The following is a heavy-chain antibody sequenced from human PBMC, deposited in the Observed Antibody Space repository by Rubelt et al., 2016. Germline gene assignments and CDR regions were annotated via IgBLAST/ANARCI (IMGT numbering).Heavy chain of an antibody. Sequence: GESGGGLVKPGGSLRLSCAASGFTFSSYSMNWVRQAPGKGLEWVSSISSSSSYIYYADSVKGRFTISRDNSKNTLYLQMNSLRAEDTAVYYCAKERSRILEWFNWFDPWGQGTLVTVSS. CDR2: ISSSSSYI. D-gene: IGHD3-3*01. CDR3: AKERSRILEWFNWFDP. V-gene: IGHV3-21*04. J-gene: IGHJ5*02. CDR1: GFTFSSYS.